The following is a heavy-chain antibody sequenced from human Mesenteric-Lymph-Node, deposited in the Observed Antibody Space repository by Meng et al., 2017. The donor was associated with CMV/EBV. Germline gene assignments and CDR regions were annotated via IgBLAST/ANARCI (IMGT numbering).Heavy chain of an antibody. D-gene: IGHD5-12*01. CDR2: IYYSGST. CDR3: ARHSIVATPYSYLDC. J-gene: IGHJ4*02. V-gene: IGHV4-39*01. CDR1: GGSISSSSYY. Sequence: SETLSLTCTVSGGSISSSSYYWGWIRQPPGKGLEWIGSIYYSGSTYYNPSLKSRVTISVDTSKNQFSLKLSSVTAADTAVYNCARHSIVATPYSYLDCWGQGTLVTVSS.